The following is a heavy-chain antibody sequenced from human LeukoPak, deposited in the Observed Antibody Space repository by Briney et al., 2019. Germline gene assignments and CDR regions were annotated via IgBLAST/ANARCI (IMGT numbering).Heavy chain of an antibody. CDR1: GFTFSSYA. D-gene: IGHD6-13*01. J-gene: IGHJ4*02. CDR3: ARDLSGQQLVS. Sequence: GRSLRLSCAASGFTFSSYAMHWVRQAPGKGLEWEAVISYDGSNKYYADSVKGRFTISRDNSKNTLYLQMNSLRAEDTAVYYCARDLSGQQLVSWGQGTLVTVSS. V-gene: IGHV3-30-3*01. CDR2: ISYDGSNK.